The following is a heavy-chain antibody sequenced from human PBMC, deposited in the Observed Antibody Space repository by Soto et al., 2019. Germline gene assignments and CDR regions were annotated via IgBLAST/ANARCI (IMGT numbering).Heavy chain of an antibody. J-gene: IGHJ4*02. CDR1: GFTFSGSA. V-gene: IGHV3-73*02. CDR2: IRSKANSYAT. Sequence: EVQLVESGGGLVQPGGSLKLSCAASGFTFSGSAMHWVRQASGIGLEWVGRIRSKANSYATSYVASVKGRFTISRDDSKNTAYLQMNSLKTEDTAVYYCTSQGYSYGFVYWGQGTLVTVSS. CDR3: TSQGYSYGFVY. D-gene: IGHD5-18*01.